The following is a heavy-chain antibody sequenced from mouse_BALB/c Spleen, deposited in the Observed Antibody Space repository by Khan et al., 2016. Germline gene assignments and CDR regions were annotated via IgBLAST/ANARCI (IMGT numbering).Heavy chain of an antibody. Sequence: EVKLPESGGGLVQPGGSLKLSCAASGFDLSRYWMSWVRQAPGNGLEWIGEIYPVSSSINYTPSLKDKVIISTDNANNTPYLQLSRVRSEDTAIYYWPRIWDVGFEYWGQGTPLTVSS. V-gene: IGHV4-1*02. D-gene: IGHD4-1*01. CDR2: IYPVSSSI. CDR1: GFDLSRYW. J-gene: IGHJ2*01. CDR3: PRIWDVGFEY.